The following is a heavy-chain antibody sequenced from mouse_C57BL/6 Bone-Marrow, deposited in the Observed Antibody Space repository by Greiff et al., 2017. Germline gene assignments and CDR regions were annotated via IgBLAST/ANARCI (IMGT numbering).Heavy chain of an antibody. J-gene: IGHJ3*01. V-gene: IGHV1-62-2*01. Sequence: VQLQESGAELVKPGASVKLSCKASGYTFTEYTIHWVKQRSGQGLEWIGWFYPGSGSIKYNEKFKDKATLTADKSSSTVYMELSRLTSEDSAVYFCARHEDTYYDYDGGFAYWGQGTLVTVSA. CDR3: ARHEDTYYDYDGGFAY. CDR2: FYPGSGSI. CDR1: GYTFTEYT. D-gene: IGHD2-4*01.